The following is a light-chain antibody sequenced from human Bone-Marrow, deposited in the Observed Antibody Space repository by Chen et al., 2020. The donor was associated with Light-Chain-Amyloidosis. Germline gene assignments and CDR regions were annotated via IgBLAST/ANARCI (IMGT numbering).Light chain of an antibody. J-gene: IGLJ3*02. V-gene: IGLV3-21*02. Sequence: SYVLTQPSSVSVAPGQTATIACGGNNIGSTSVHWYQQTPGQAPLLVVYDDSDRPSGIPEGVSGSDAGNPATRTISRVEAGDEADYYCPVWDRSRDRPVFGGGTKLTVL. CDR3: PVWDRSRDRPV. CDR1: NIGSTS. CDR2: DDS.